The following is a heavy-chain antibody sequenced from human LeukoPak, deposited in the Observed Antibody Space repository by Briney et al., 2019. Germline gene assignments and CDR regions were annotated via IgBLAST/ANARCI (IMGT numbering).Heavy chain of an antibody. CDR1: GGSINSYY. CDR2: IYYSGST. D-gene: IGHD3-22*01. J-gene: IGHJ4*02. CDR3: ARVIGDSSGYPYLDY. Sequence: SETLSLTCTVSGGSINSYYWGWIRQPPGKGLEWIGYIYYSGSTNYNPSLKSRVTISVDTSKNQFSLKLSSVTAADTAVYYCARVIGDSSGYPYLDYWGQGTLVTVSS. V-gene: IGHV4-59*01.